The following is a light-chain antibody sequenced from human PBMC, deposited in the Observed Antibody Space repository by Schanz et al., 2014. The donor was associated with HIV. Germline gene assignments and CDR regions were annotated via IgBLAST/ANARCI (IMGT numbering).Light chain of an antibody. CDR3: SSYTSSSTRV. CDR2: DVT. V-gene: IGLV2-14*01. J-gene: IGLJ3*02. Sequence: QSALTQPASVSGSPGQSITLSCTGTNSDIGTYNYVSWYQQHPGKAPKLLIFDVTNRPSGISNRFSASKSGSAASLTIFGLQTEDEADYYCSSYTSSSTRVFGGGTKLTVL. CDR1: NSDIGTYNY.